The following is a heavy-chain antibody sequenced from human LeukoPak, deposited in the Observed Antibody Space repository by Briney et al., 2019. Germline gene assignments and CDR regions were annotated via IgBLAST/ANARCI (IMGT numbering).Heavy chain of an antibody. CDR3: ARGGCSGGSCYFDYYYGMDV. V-gene: IGHV4-59*01. CDR2: IYYSGST. CDR1: GGSISSYY. D-gene: IGHD2-15*01. J-gene: IGHJ6*02. Sequence: SETLSLTCTVSGGSISSYYWSWIRQPPGKGLEWIGYIYYSGSTNYNPSLKSRVTISVDTSKSQFSLKLSSVTAADTAVYYCARGGCSGGSCYFDYYYGMDVWGQGTTVTVSS.